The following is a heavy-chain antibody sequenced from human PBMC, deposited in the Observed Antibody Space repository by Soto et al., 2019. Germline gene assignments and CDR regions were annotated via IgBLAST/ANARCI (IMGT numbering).Heavy chain of an antibody. D-gene: IGHD5-12*01. J-gene: IGHJ4*02. CDR3: ARDGRGGYDPSYYFDY. V-gene: IGHV3-64*02. CDR1: GFTFSSYA. CDR2: ISSNGGST. Sequence: GGSLRLSCAASGFTFSSYAMHWVRQAPGKGLEYVSAISSNGGSTYYADSVKGRFTISRDNSKNTLYLQMGSLRAEDMAVYYCARDGRGGYDPSYYFDYWGQGTLVTVSS.